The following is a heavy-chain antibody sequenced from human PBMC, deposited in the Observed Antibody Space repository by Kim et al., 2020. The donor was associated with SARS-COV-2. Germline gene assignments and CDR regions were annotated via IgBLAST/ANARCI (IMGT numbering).Heavy chain of an antibody. J-gene: IGHJ6*01. CDR1: GYTFTSYA. V-gene: IGHV7-4-1*02. D-gene: IGHD6-25*01. CDR3: ASTLCGPYYYYYYGMDV. Sequence: ASVKVSCKASGYTFTSYAMNWVRQAPGQGLEWMGCINTNTGNPTYAHGFTGRFVFSLDTSVSTAYLQISSLKAEDTAVYYFASTLCGPYYYYYYGMDVW. CDR2: INTNTGNP.